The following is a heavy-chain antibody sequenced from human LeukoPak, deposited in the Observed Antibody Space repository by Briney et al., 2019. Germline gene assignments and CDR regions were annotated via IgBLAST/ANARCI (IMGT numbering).Heavy chain of an antibody. CDR3: ARTYSWGMPDY. CDR2: ISSSSSYI. D-gene: IGHD5-18*01. Sequence: PGGSLRLSCAASGFTFSSYSINWVRQAPGKGLEWVSSISSSSSYIYYADSVKGRFTISRDNAKNSLYLQMNSVRAEDTGVYYCARTYSWGMPDYWGQGTLVTVSS. J-gene: IGHJ4*02. V-gene: IGHV3-21*01. CDR1: GFTFSSYS.